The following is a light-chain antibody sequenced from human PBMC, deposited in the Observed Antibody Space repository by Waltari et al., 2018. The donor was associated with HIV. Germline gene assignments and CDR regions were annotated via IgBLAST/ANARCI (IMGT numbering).Light chain of an antibody. CDR2: EVS. CDR3: SSYISTTTL. V-gene: IGLV2-14*01. CDR1: SSDIGHYTY. J-gene: IGLJ1*01. Sequence: QSAPTQPASVSGSPGQSITISCTGTSSDIGHYTYVSWYQQSPGKAPKLMIYEVSNRPSGFSNRFSGSKSGNTASLTISGLQAEDEADYYCSSYISTTTLFGTGTKVTVL.